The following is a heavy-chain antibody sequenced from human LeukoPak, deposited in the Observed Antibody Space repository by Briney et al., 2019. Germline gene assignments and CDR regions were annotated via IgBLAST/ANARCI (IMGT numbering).Heavy chain of an antibody. CDR1: GGSISSSSYY. CDR2: IYYSGST. J-gene: IGHJ4*02. CDR3: ARQLGYCSSTSCYADKVDY. Sequence: PSETLSLSCTVSGGSISSSSYYWGWIRQPPGHGLEWLGSIYYSGSTYYNPSLKSRVTISVDTSKNQFSLKLSSVTAADTAVYYCARQLGYCSSTSCYADKVDYWGQGTLVTVSS. D-gene: IGHD2-2*01. V-gene: IGHV4-39*01.